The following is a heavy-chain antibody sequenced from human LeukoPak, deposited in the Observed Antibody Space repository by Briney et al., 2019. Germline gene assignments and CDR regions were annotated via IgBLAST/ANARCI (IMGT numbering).Heavy chain of an antibody. D-gene: IGHD3-16*02. J-gene: IGHJ4*02. CDR3: ARELAMITFGGVIVRPIDY. CDR1: GGSISSGGYY. CDR2: IYYSGST. V-gene: IGHV4-31*03. Sequence: SETLSLTCTVSGGSISSGGYYWSWIRQHPGKGLEWIGYIYYSGSTYYNPSLKSRVTISVDTSKNQFSLKLSSVIAADTAVYYCARELAMITFGGVIVRPIDYWGQGTLVTVSS.